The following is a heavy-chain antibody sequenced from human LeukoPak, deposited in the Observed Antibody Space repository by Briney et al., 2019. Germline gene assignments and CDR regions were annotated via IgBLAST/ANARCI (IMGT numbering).Heavy chain of an antibody. J-gene: IGHJ4*02. Sequence: HSGGSLRLSCAASGFTFSNYAMSWVRQAPGKGPEWVSGISGSGDTSYFADSVQGRFTISRDNSKNTLYLQMNSLGAEDTAVYYCARVGYDYGDYVGSWGQGTLVTVSS. CDR3: ARVGYDYGDYVGS. D-gene: IGHD4-17*01. CDR1: GFTFSNYA. V-gene: IGHV3-23*01. CDR2: ISGSGDTS.